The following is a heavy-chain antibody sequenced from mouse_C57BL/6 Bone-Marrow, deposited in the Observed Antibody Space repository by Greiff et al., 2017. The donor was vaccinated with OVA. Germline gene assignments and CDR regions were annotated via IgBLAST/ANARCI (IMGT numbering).Heavy chain of an antibody. CDR1: GFTFSSYA. CDR3: ASLYYYGFFV. D-gene: IGHD1-1*01. Sequence: EVKVVESGGGLVKPGGSLTLSCAASGFTFSSYAMSWVRQTPEKRLEWVATISDGGSYTYYPDNVKGRFTISRDNAKNNLYLQMSHLKSEDTAMYYCASLYYYGFFVWGTGTTVTVSS. V-gene: IGHV5-4*03. CDR2: ISDGGSYT. J-gene: IGHJ1*03.